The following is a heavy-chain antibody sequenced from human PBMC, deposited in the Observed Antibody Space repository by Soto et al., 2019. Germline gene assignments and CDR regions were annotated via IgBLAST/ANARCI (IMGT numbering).Heavy chain of an antibody. CDR1: GVSFGPYY. CDR3: AGIASLGTVFH. Sequence: QVQLQQWGAGLLKPSETLSLTCVVYGVSFGPYYWSWIRQPPGKGLEWIGESNHRGDTNYNPSLTSRITISVDTPKNQFSLSLTSVTAADTAVYFCAGIASLGTVFHWGQGTLVTVSS. J-gene: IGHJ4*02. CDR2: SNHRGDT. V-gene: IGHV4-34*01. D-gene: IGHD2-8*02.